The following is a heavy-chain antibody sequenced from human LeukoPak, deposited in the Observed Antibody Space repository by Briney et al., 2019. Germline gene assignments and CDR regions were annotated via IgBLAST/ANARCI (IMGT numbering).Heavy chain of an antibody. Sequence: SETLSLTCTVSGGSVSSGSYYWSWIRQPPGKGLEWIGYIYYSGSTNYNPSLKSRVTISVDTSKNQFSLKLSSVTAADTAVYYCARDRASSSWYPSGYYYYMGVWGKGTTVTVSS. D-gene: IGHD6-13*01. CDR3: ARDRASSSWYPSGYYYYMGV. V-gene: IGHV4-61*01. CDR1: GGSVSSGSYY. CDR2: IYYSGST. J-gene: IGHJ6*03.